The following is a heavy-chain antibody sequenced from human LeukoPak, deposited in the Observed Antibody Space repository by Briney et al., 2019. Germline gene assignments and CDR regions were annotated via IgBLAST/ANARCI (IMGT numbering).Heavy chain of an antibody. J-gene: IGHJ4*02. D-gene: IGHD2-15*01. Sequence: SETLSLTCAVYGGSFSGYYWSWIRQPPGKGLEWIGEINHSGSTNYNPSLKSRVTISVDTSKNQFSLKLSSVTAADTAVYYCARYCSGGSCFNYFDYWGQGTLVTVSS. CDR3: ARYCSGGSCFNYFDY. CDR1: GGSFSGYY. V-gene: IGHV4-34*01. CDR2: INHSGST.